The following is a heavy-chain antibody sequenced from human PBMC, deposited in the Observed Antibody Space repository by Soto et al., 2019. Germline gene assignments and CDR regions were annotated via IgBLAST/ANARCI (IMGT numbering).Heavy chain of an antibody. J-gene: IGHJ4*02. Sequence: PGGSLRLSCAASGFSLNSYAMYWVRQAPGKGLEWVAVISYDGNRRFYAASVKGRFTISRDNSKNTLYLQVNSLRPEDTAVYYCARDPWNYVEMYYFDYWGPGTLVTVSS. CDR3: ARDPWNYVEMYYFDY. V-gene: IGHV3-30*04. D-gene: IGHD1-7*01. CDR2: ISYDGNRR. CDR1: GFSLNSYA.